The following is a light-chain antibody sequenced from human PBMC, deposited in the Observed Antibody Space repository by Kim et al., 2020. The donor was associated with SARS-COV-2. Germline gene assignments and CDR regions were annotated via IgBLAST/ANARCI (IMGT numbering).Light chain of an antibody. CDR3: LQHNTYPIT. CDR2: GAC. V-gene: IGKV1-17*01. CDR1: QDIRND. J-gene: IGKJ5*01. Sequence: ATVGDSVTITCRASQDIRNDLGWYQQNPGRAPKRLMYGACSLQSGVPSRFSGSGSGTEFTLTISSVQPEDLATYFCLQHNTYPITFGQGTRLEIK.